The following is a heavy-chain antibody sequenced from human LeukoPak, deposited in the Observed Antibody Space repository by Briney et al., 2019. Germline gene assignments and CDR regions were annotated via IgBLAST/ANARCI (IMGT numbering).Heavy chain of an antibody. CDR1: GYSLSSGYY. V-gene: IGHV4-38-2*02. CDR3: ARDYYDSSEGY. J-gene: IGHJ4*02. D-gene: IGHD3-22*01. Sequence: SETLSLTCAVSGYSLSSGYYWGWIGQPPGKGLEWIGSIYHSGSTYYNPSLESRVTISVDTSKNQFSLKLSSVTAADTAVYYCARDYYDSSEGYWGQGTLVTVSS. CDR2: IYHSGST.